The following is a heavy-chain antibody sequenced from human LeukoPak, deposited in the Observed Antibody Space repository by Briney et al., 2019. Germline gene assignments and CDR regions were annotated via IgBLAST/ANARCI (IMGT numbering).Heavy chain of an antibody. CDR1: GFTFSNAW. Sequence: GGSLRLSCAASGFTFSNAWMSWVRQAPGKGLEWVGRIKSKTDGGTTDYAAPVKGRFTISRDDSKNTLYLQMNSLKTEGTAVYYCTTDPPYDYKNFDYWGQGTLVTVSS. J-gene: IGHJ4*02. CDR2: IKSKTDGGTT. CDR3: TTDPPYDYKNFDY. D-gene: IGHD4-11*01. V-gene: IGHV3-15*01.